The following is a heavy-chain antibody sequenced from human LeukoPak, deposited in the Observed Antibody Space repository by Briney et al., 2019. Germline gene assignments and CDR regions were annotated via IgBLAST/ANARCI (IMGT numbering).Heavy chain of an antibody. D-gene: IGHD2-15*01. CDR1: GGTFSSYA. Sequence: RASVKVSCKASGGTFSSYAISWVRQAPGQGLEWMGGIIPIFGTANYAQKFQGRVTITADESTSTAYMELSSLRSEDTAVYYCASSSKVGEWLRFRVVAAQELDYWGQGTLVTVSS. V-gene: IGHV1-69*13. CDR2: IIPIFGTA. J-gene: IGHJ4*02. CDR3: ASSSKVGEWLRFRVVAAQELDY.